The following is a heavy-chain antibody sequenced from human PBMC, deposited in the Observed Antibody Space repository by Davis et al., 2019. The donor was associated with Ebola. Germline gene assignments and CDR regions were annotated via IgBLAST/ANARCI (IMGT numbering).Heavy chain of an antibody. V-gene: IGHV3-7*01. D-gene: IGHD4-23*01. CDR2: VNQDGSEK. J-gene: IGHJ4*02. CDR1: GFTISGPC. Sequence: PSGTLTLSCAASGFTISGPCITWARQAAGTGLDRVANVNQDGSEKSYVDSVKDRFTISRDNAKNSWLLEMNSVRAEDTALYYCARFHYSGIDYWGQGTLVTVSS. CDR3: ARFHYSGIDY.